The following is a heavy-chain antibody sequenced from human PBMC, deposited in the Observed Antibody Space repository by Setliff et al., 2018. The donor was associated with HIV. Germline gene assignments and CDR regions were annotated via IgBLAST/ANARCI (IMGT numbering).Heavy chain of an antibody. Sequence: PSETLSLTCTVSGGSISSGGYYWSWIRQHPGKGLEWIGYIYHSGSTFYNPSLQSRAAISVDGSKYHLSLKLFSVTAADTAVYYCAMGSGGVRGLHNWFDPWGQGILVTVSS. J-gene: IGHJ5*02. CDR1: GGSISSGGYY. D-gene: IGHD3-16*01. V-gene: IGHV4-31*03. CDR3: AMGSGGVRGLHNWFDP. CDR2: IYHSGST.